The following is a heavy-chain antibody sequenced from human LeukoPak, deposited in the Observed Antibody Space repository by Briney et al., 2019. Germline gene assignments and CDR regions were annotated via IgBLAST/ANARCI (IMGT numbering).Heavy chain of an antibody. V-gene: IGHV5-51*01. CDR1: GYSFTSDW. Sequence: GESLKISCKGSGYSFTSDWIGWVRQMPGKGLEWMGIIYPGDSDTRYSPSFQGQVTISADKSISTAYLQWSSLKASDTAIYYCATSTSAWSFDYWGQGTLVTVPA. CDR3: ATSTSAWSFDY. D-gene: IGHD6-19*01. CDR2: IYPGDSDT. J-gene: IGHJ4*02.